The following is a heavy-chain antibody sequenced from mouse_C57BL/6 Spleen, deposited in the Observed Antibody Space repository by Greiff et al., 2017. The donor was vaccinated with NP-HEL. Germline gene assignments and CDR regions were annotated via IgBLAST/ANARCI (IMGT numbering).Heavy chain of an antibody. CDR2: IWSGGST. CDR3: AKTPQLEEYFDV. Sequence: QVQLQQSGPGLVQPSQSLSITCTVSGFSLTSYGVHWVRQPPGKGLEWLGVIWSGGSTDYNAAIISRLSISKDNSKSQVFSKMNSLQADDTTIYYCAKTPQLEEYFDVWGTGTTVTVSS. CDR1: GFSLTSYG. J-gene: IGHJ1*03. V-gene: IGHV2-4*01. D-gene: IGHD4-1*02.